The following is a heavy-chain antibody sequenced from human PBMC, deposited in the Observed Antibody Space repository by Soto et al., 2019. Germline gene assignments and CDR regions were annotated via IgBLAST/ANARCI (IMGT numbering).Heavy chain of an antibody. Sequence: SQTLSLTCAISGDSVSSNTAAWNWIRLSPSRGLEWLGRTYYRSRWYNDYAVSVKGRISINPDTSKNQFSLQLNSVTPEVTAVYYCARDVGTTFPFEYWGQGTLVTVSS. V-gene: IGHV6-1*01. D-gene: IGHD4-17*01. CDR3: ARDVGTTFPFEY. CDR1: GDSVSSNTAA. CDR2: TYYRSRWYN. J-gene: IGHJ4*02.